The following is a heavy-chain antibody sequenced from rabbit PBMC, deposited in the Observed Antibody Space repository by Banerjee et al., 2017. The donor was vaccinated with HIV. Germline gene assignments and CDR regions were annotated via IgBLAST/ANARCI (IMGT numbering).Heavy chain of an antibody. CDR3: ARGYAGYDHTFNL. V-gene: IGHV1S45*01. CDR1: GFSFSSSYW. J-gene: IGHJ4*01. CDR2: IYTSSGST. D-gene: IGHD7-1*01. Sequence: QEQLEESGGDLVKPEGSLTLTCTASGFSFSSSYWMCWVRQAPGKGLEWIACIYTSSGSTYYASWAKGRFTISKTSSTTVTLQMTSLTAADTATYFCARGYAGYDHTFNLWGPGTLVTVS.